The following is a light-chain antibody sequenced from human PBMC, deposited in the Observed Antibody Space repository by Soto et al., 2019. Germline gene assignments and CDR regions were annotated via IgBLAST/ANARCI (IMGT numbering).Light chain of an antibody. CDR2: EIN. V-gene: IGLV2-8*01. J-gene: IGLJ2*01. Sequence: QSVLTQPPSASGSPGQSVTISCTGTSSDVGGYDYVSWFQQHPGKAPKLMIYEINKRPLGVPDRVSGSKSGNTASLTVSGLQAEDEADYYCSAYAGNNNVVFGGGTKLTVL. CDR1: SSDVGGYDY. CDR3: SAYAGNNNVV.